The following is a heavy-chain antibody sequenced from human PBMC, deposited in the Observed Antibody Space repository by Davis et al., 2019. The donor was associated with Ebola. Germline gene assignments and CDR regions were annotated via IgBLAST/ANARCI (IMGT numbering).Heavy chain of an antibody. CDR2: IYYSGST. CDR3: ARHPVVPAAPFDY. V-gene: IGHV4-59*08. D-gene: IGHD2-2*01. CDR1: GGSISSYY. Sequence: SETLSLTCAVYGGSISSYYWSWIRQPPGKGLEWIGYIYYSGSTNYNPSLKSRVTISVDTSKNQFSLKLTSVTAADTAVYYCARHPVVPAAPFDYWGQGTLVTVSP. J-gene: IGHJ4*02.